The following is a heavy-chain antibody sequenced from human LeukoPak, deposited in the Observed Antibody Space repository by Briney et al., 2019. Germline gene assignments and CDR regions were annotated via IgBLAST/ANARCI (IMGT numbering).Heavy chain of an antibody. CDR3: ARDFYGDDGHHPFDY. V-gene: IGHV4-4*07. CDR1: GGSISNYY. CDR2: IYASGST. D-gene: IGHD2/OR15-2a*01. J-gene: IGHJ4*02. Sequence: PSETLSLTCRVSGGSISNYYWNWIRQPAGKGLEWIGRIYASGSTNYNPSLKSRVTISMDKSKNHFSLNLKSVAAAHTGFYYCARDFYGDDGHHPFDYWGQGIQVTVSS.